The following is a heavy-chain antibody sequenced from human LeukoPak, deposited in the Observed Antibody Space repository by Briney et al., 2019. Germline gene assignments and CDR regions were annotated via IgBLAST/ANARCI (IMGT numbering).Heavy chain of an antibody. D-gene: IGHD3-10*01. CDR1: GYTFTSYG. J-gene: IGHJ2*01. Sequence: ASVKVSCKASGYTFTSYGISWVRQAPGQGLEWMGWISAYNGNTNYAQKLQGRVTMTTDTSTSTAYMELRSLRSDDTAVYYCARDDGRFGLPDWYFDLWGRGTLVTVSS. V-gene: IGHV1-18*01. CDR2: ISAYNGNT. CDR3: ARDDGRFGLPDWYFDL.